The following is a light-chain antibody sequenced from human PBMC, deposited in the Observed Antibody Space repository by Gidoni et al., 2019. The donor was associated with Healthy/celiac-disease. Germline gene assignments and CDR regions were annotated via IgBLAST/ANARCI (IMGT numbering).Light chain of an antibody. CDR3: QQRSNWPFT. J-gene: IGKJ4*01. CDR1: QSVSSY. CDR2: DAS. V-gene: IGKV3-11*01. Sequence: IVLTQSPATLSLSPGERATLSCSASQSVSSYLAWYQQKPGQAPRLLIYDASNRATGIPARFSGSGSGTDFTLTISSLEPEDFAVYYCQQRSNWPFTFGGGTKVEIK.